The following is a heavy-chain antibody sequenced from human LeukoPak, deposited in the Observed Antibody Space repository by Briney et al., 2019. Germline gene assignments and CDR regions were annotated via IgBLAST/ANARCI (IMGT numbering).Heavy chain of an antibody. V-gene: IGHV1-24*01. CDR3: ATAGGKRVSFDY. J-gene: IGHJ4*02. D-gene: IGHD3-16*01. CDR1: GYTLTELS. CDR2: FDPEDGET. Sequence: ASVKVSCKVSGYTLTELSMHWVRQAPGKGLEWMGGFDPEDGETIYAQKFQGRVTTTEDTSTDTAYMELSSLRSEDTAVYYCATAGGKRVSFDYWGQGTLVTVSS.